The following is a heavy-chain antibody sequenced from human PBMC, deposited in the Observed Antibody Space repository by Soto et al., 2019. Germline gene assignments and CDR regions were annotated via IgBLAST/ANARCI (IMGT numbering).Heavy chain of an antibody. CDR3: ARWATRMVGYSGYALDY. CDR1: GFTFSSYA. J-gene: IGHJ4*02. V-gene: IGHV3-23*01. Sequence: EVQLLESGGGLVQPGGSLRLSCAASGFTFSSYAMSWVRQAPGKGLEWVSAISGSGGSTYYADSVKGRFTISRDNSKNTLYLQVNSVRAEETAVYYCARWATRMVGYSGYALDYWGQGTLVTVSS. D-gene: IGHD5-12*01. CDR2: ISGSGGST.